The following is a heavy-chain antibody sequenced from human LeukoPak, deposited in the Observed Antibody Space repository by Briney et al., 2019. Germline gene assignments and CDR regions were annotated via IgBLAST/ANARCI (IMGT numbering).Heavy chain of an antibody. CDR2: IYYSGST. D-gene: IGHD4-23*01. J-gene: IGHJ4*02. Sequence: PSETLSLTCTVSGDSISSYYWSWIRQPPGKGLEWIGYIYYSGSTNYNPSLKSRVTISVDTSKNQFSLKLSSVTAADTAVYYCARAREATTAVFDYWGQGTLVTVSS. CDR3: ARAREATTAVFDY. CDR1: GDSISSYY. V-gene: IGHV4-59*01.